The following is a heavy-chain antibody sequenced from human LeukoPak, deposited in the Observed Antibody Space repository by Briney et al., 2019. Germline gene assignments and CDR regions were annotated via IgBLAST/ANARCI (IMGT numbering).Heavy chain of an antibody. CDR3: ARDRWYYYDSSGYYYSGAFDI. V-gene: IGHV4-59*01. CDR1: GGSISSYY. CDR2: IYYSGST. J-gene: IGHJ3*02. D-gene: IGHD3-22*01. Sequence: SETLSLTCTASGGSISSYYWSWIRQPPGKGLEWIGYIYYSGSTNYNPSLKSRVTISVDTSKNQFSLKLSSVTAADTAVYYCARDRWYYYDSSGYYYSGAFDIWGQGTMVTVSS.